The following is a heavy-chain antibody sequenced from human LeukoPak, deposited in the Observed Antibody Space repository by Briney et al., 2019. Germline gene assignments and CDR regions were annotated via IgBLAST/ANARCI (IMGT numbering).Heavy chain of an antibody. J-gene: IGHJ4*02. Sequence: SETLSLTCTVSGGSISSYYWSWIRQPPGKGLEWIGYIYYSGSTNYNPPLKSRVTISVDTSKNQFSLKLTSVTAADTAVYYCARDSSGFDYWSQGTLVTVSS. D-gene: IGHD3-22*01. CDR3: ARDSSGFDY. V-gene: IGHV4-59*12. CDR2: IYYSGST. CDR1: GGSISSYY.